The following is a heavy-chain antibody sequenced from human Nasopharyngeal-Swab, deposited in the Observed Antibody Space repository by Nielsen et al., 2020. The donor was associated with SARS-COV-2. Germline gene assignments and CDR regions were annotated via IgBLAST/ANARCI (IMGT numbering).Heavy chain of an antibody. CDR2: ISSNGGST. D-gene: IGHD6-13*01. Sequence: GESLKISCSASGFTFSSYAMHWVRQAPGKGLEYVSAISSNGGSTYYADSVKGRFTISRDNSKNTLYLQMSSLRAEDTAVYYCVKGEQQLVWVTGDYWGRGTLVTVSS. CDR3: VKGEQQLVWVTGDY. J-gene: IGHJ4*02. CDR1: GFTFSSYA. V-gene: IGHV3-64D*06.